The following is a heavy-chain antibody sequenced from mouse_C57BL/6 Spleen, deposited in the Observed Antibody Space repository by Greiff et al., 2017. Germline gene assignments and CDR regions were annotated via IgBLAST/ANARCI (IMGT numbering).Heavy chain of an antibody. D-gene: IGHD2-4*01. CDR2: IYPGDGDT. J-gene: IGHJ2*01. Sequence: QVQLQQSGPELVKPGASVKISCKASGYAFSSSWMNWVKQRPGKGPEWIGRIYPGDGDTNYNGKFKGKATLTADKSSSTAYMQLSSLTSEDSAVYFCARGGLRQNYFDYWGQGTTLTVSS. CDR1: GYAFSSSW. CDR3: ARGGLRQNYFDY. V-gene: IGHV1-82*01.